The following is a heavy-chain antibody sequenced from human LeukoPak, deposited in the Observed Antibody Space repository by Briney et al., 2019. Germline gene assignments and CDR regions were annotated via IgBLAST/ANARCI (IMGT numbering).Heavy chain of an antibody. CDR2: IYYSGST. Sequence: SETLSLTCTVSGGSISNYDWSWIRQPPGKGLEHIGYIYYSGSTNYNPSLKSRVTISVDTSKNQFSLKLTSVTAADTAVYYCARDRAEGGGYWFDPWGQGTLVTVSS. J-gene: IGHJ5*02. CDR3: ARDRAEGGGYWFDP. CDR1: GGSISNYD. V-gene: IGHV4-59*01. D-gene: IGHD5-12*01.